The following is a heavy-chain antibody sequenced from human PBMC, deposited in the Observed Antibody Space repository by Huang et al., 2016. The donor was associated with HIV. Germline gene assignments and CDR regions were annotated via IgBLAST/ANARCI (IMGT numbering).Heavy chain of an antibody. V-gene: IGHV1-18*01. Sequence: QVQLVQSGAEVKKPGASVKVSCKASGYTFSSFGISWVRQAPGQGLEWVGWISVYNGNTKFAQKFQGRLTMTTDTSTSRAYRELRGLRADDTAVYYCARGGGIQLWLLGYYYMDVWGNGTTVTVSS. CDR3: ARGGGIQLWLLGYYYMDV. CDR1: GYTFSSFG. J-gene: IGHJ6*03. CDR2: ISVYNGNT. D-gene: IGHD5-18*01.